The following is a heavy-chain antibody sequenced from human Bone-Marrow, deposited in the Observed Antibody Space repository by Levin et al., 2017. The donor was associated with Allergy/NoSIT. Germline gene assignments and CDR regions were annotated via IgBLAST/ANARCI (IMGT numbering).Heavy chain of an antibody. J-gene: IGHJ4*02. CDR2: IYSGGST. Sequence: GGSLRLSCVASGLADYVNWVRQAPGKGLEWVSVIYSGGSTYYADSVKGRFSISRDNLKNTVYLRMNSLRVEDTAVYYCARSITVAAPFDYWGQGTLVTVSS. V-gene: IGHV3-53*01. CDR3: ARSITVAAPFDY. CDR1: GLADY. D-gene: IGHD6-19*01.